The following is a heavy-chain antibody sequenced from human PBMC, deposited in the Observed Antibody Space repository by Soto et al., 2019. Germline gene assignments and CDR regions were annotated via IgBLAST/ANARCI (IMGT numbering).Heavy chain of an antibody. Sequence: SETLSLTCNVSGASLDRSNYYWDWLRQSPGKGLEWIGTTYYNGNAYYNPSLRSRVTMSVDTSKNQFSLKLMSVTAADTAVYYCARHFVAVVIKGWGYWGQGTLVTVS. V-gene: IGHV4-39*01. CDR3: ARHFVAVVIKGWGY. D-gene: IGHD3-22*01. CDR2: TYYNGNA. CDR1: GASLDRSNYY. J-gene: IGHJ4*02.